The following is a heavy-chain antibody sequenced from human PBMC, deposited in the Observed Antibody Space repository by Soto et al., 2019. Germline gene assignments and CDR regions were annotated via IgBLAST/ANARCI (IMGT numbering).Heavy chain of an antibody. CDR3: ARDNYDFWSGYHPEYYFDY. CDR2: ISSSGSTI. Sequence: GGSLRLSCAASGFTFSDYYMSWIRQAPGKGLEWVSYISSSGSTIYYADSVKGRFTISRDNAKNSLYLQMNSLRAEDTAVYYCARDNYDFWSGYHPEYYFDYWGQGTLVTVS. J-gene: IGHJ4*02. V-gene: IGHV3-11*01. CDR1: GFTFSDYY. D-gene: IGHD3-3*01.